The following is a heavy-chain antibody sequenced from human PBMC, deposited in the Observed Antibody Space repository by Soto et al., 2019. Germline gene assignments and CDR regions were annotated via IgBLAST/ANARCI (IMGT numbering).Heavy chain of an antibody. Sequence: HPGGSLRLSCEASGFTFRSYAIHWVRQAPGKGLEWVAVISSDGKNEYYADSVKGRITISRDYFKNTVYVQMNSLRAEDTAVYYCARGGLYSSVWYFDYWGQGTLVTVSS. J-gene: IGHJ4*02. D-gene: IGHD3-22*01. CDR2: ISSDGKNE. V-gene: IGHV3-30*04. CDR1: GFTFRSYA. CDR3: ARGGLYSSVWYFDY.